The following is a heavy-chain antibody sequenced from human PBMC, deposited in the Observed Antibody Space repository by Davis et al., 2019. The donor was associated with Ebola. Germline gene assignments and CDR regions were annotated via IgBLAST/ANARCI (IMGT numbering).Heavy chain of an antibody. D-gene: IGHD5-12*01. CDR1: GFTVSDYW. CDR2: IKQDGSEK. J-gene: IGHJ4*02. CDR3: ARRGYSALD. Sequence: GGSLRLSCAASGFTVSDYWMTWVRQPPGKGLEWVANIKQDGSEKYYVDSVKGRFTISRDNAKNSLYLQMNSLRAEDTAVYYCARRGYSALDWGQGTLVTVSS. V-gene: IGHV3-7*03.